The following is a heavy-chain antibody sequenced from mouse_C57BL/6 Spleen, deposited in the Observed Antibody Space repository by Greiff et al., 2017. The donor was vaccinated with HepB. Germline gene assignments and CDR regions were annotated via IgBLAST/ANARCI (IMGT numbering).Heavy chain of an antibody. D-gene: IGHD2-4*01. V-gene: IGHV14-4*01. J-gene: IGHJ4*01. CDR2: IDPENGDT. CDR3: TSYDYDPYYYAMDY. Sequence: EVQVVESGAELVRPGASVKLSCTASGFNIKDDYMHWVKQRPEQGLEWIGWIDPENGDTEYASKFQGKATIPADTSSNTAYLQLSSLTSEDTAVYYCTSYDYDPYYYAMDYWGQGTSVTVSS. CDR1: GFNIKDDY.